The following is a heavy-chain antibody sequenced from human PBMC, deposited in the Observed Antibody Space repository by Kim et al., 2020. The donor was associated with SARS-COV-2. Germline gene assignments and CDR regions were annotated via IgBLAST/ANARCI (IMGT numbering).Heavy chain of an antibody. V-gene: IGHV3-74*01. CDR3: ARDENWALYH. J-gene: IGHJ5*02. D-gene: IGHD7-27*01. Sequence: GGSLRLSCAASGFTFSSHWMYWVRQVAGKGLVWVSRTDGDGGFTNYADSVRGRFTASRDNAKSTLYLQMNSLRVDDTAVYFCARDENWALYHCGQGTLVTLS. CDR1: GFTFSSHW. CDR2: TDGDGGFT.